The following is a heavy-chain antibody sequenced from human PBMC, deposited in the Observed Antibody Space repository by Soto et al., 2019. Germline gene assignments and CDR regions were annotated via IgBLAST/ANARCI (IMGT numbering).Heavy chain of an antibody. J-gene: IGHJ5*02. D-gene: IGHD3-10*01. CDR1: GGSISSGGYS. V-gene: IGHV4-30-2*01. CDR2: IYESGST. CDR3: AREGGGFSGNWFDP. Sequence: PSETLSLTCAVSGGSISSGGYSWSWIRQPPGKGLEYIGYIYESGSTYYNPSLKSRVTISMDRSSNQFSLRLTSVTAADTAVYYCAREGGGFSGNWFDPWGQGTQVTVS.